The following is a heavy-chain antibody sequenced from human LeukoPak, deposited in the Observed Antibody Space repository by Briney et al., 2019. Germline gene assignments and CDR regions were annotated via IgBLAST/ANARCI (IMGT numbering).Heavy chain of an antibody. V-gene: IGHV3-48*03. Sequence: GGSLRLSCAASGFTFSNYAMNWLRQAPGKGLEWISYISNSGNTKYYADSVKGRFSISRDNANNSVYLQMNNLRAEDTAVYYCAAVIDYWGQGTLVTVSS. CDR1: GFTFSNYA. J-gene: IGHJ4*02. CDR3: AAVIDY. CDR2: ISNSGNTK.